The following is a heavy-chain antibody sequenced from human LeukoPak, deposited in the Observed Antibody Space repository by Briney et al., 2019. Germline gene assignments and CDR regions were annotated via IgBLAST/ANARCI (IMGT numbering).Heavy chain of an antibody. Sequence: GGSLRLSCAVSGITLSNYGMSWVRQAPGKGLEWVAGISDRGSRTNYADSVKGRFTISTDHPKNTLYLQMNSLRAEDTAVYYCAKVSALAAAGTWFDPWGQGTLVTVSS. CDR2: ISDRGSRT. J-gene: IGHJ5*02. CDR3: AKVSALAAAGTWFDP. CDR1: GITLSNYG. V-gene: IGHV3-23*01. D-gene: IGHD6-13*01.